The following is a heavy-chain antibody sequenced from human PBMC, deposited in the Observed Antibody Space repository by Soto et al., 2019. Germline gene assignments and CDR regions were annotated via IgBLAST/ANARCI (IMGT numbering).Heavy chain of an antibody. V-gene: IGHV4-34*01. Sequence: SETLSLTCAVYGGSFSGYYWIWIRQPPVNGLEFIGEINHILSTNYNPSLKSRFTISLYTSKNHFSLKLISVTAADTAVYYCARDRGDSSTLRWFDPWGQGTLVTVSS. J-gene: IGHJ5*02. CDR2: INHILST. CDR1: GGSFSGYY. CDR3: ARDRGDSSTLRWFDP. D-gene: IGHD6-13*01.